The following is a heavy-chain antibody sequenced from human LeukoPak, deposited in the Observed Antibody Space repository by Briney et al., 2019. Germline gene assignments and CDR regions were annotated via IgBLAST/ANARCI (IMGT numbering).Heavy chain of an antibody. Sequence: PGGSLRLSCAASGFTFSSYAMSWVRQAPGKGLEWVSAISGSGGSTYYADSVKGRFTISRDNSKNTLYLQMNSLRAEDTAVYYCAKAPPKGYDFWSGYSHFDYWGQGTLVIVSS. V-gene: IGHV3-23*01. J-gene: IGHJ4*02. CDR1: GFTFSSYA. CDR3: AKAPPKGYDFWSGYSHFDY. CDR2: ISGSGGST. D-gene: IGHD3-3*01.